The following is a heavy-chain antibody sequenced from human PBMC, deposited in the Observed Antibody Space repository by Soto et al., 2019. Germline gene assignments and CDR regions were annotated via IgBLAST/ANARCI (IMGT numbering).Heavy chain of an antibody. CDR2: IYYSGST. D-gene: IGHD2-15*01. J-gene: IGHJ4*02. Sequence: PSQTLSLTCTVSGGSISSGGYYWSWIRQHPGKGLEWIGYIYYSGSTYYNPSLKSRVTISVDTPKNTFSLKLSSVTAADTAVYYCAREDPYPFGGNPLCCGQGTLVTVSS. CDR3: AREDPYPFGGNPLC. CDR1: GGSISSGGYY. V-gene: IGHV4-31*03.